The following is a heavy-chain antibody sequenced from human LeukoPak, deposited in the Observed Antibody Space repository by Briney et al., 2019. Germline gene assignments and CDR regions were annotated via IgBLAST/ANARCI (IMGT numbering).Heavy chain of an antibody. V-gene: IGHV3-21*04. CDR1: GFTFSSYS. CDR2: ISSSSSYI. J-gene: IGHJ4*01. Sequence: GGSLRLSCAASGFTFSSYSMNWVRKAPGKGLEWGSSISSSSSYIYYADSVKGRFTISRDNAKNSLYLQMNSLRAEDTAVYYCAREPITLSPPALYFDYWGQGTLVTVSS. CDR3: AREPITLSPPALYFDY. D-gene: IGHD3-10*01.